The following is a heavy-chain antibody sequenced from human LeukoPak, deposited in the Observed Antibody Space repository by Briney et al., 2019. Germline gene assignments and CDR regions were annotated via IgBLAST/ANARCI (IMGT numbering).Heavy chain of an antibody. CDR1: GGSISIYY. V-gene: IGHV4-59*01. D-gene: IGHD2-21*02. CDR3: ARATIYCGGDCYQGALDI. CDR2: IYLSDNT. Sequence: SETLSLTCSVYGGSISIYYWSWLRRLPGKGREWIGFIYLSDNTTYNPSLKSRVTISVDTSKNQFSLNLNSVTAADTAVYYCARATIYCGGDCYQGALDIWGQGTMVTVSS. J-gene: IGHJ3*02.